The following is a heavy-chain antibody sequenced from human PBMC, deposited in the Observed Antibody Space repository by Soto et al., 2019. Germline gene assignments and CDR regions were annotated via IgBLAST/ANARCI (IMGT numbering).Heavy chain of an antibody. CDR2: IYHSGST. J-gene: IGHJ6*02. D-gene: IGHD3-16*01. CDR1: GGSIGSSNW. CDR3: FLYLSKYYCYVMDV. V-gene: IGHV4-4*02. Sequence: SETLSLTYAVSGGSIGSSNWWSCVLQPPEKELEWIGEIYHSGSTNYNPSLKSRVTISVDKSKNQFSLKLSSVTAADTAVYYCFLYLSKYYCYVMDVWGRG.